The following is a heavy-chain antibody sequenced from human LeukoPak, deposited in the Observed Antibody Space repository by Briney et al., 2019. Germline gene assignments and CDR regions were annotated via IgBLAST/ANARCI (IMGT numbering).Heavy chain of an antibody. D-gene: IGHD4-17*01. J-gene: IGHJ3*02. CDR2: INPSGGST. Sequence: GASVKVSCKASGYTFTSYYMHWVRQAPGQGLEWMGIINPSGGSTSYAQKFQGRVTMTRDTSTSTVYMELSGLRSEDTAVYYCARDVTTVTSYSFDAFDIWGQGTMVTVSS. V-gene: IGHV1-46*01. CDR3: ARDVTTVTSYSFDAFDI. CDR1: GYTFTSYY.